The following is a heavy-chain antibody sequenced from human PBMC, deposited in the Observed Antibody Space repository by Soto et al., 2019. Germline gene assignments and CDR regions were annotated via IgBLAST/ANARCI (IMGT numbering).Heavy chain of an antibody. D-gene: IGHD2-2*01. J-gene: IGHJ6*02. Sequence: EVQLVESGGGLVQPGGSLSLSCAAFGFTFSNYEMSWVRQAPGKGLEWLAYIPSGGSHMYYADSVKGRFTISRDNFRNSQYLPRNSLRAEETAVYYCARLHCSSANCADNHYYGMEVWGQGASVTVSS. CDR1: GFTFSNYE. V-gene: IGHV3-48*03. CDR3: ARLHCSSANCADNHYYGMEV. CDR2: IPSGGSHM.